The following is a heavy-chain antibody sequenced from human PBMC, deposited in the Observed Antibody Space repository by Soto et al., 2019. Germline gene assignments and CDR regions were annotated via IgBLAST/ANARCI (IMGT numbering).Heavy chain of an antibody. CDR1: GGSFSGYY. V-gene: IGHV4-34*01. J-gene: IGHJ4*02. CDR3: ARKYCSGGSCRYYFDY. Sequence: PSETLSLTCAVYGGSFSGYYWSWIRQPPGKGLEWIGEINHSGSTNYNPSLKSRVTISVDTSKNQFSLKLSSVTAADTAVYYCARKYCSGGSCRYYFDYWGQGTRVTVPS. CDR2: INHSGST. D-gene: IGHD2-15*01.